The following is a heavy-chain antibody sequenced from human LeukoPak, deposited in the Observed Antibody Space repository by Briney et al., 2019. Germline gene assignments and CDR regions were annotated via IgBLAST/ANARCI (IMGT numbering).Heavy chain of an antibody. D-gene: IGHD3-10*01. CDR1: GFTFSSYA. CDR3: ARGGSGSYSYAEYFQH. Sequence: PGRSLRLSCAASGFTFSSYAMHWVCQAPGKGLEWVAVISYDGSNKYYADSVKGRFTISRDNSKNTLYLQMNSLRAEDTAVYYCARGGSGSYSYAEYFQHWGQGTLVTVSS. CDR2: ISYDGSNK. V-gene: IGHV3-30*04. J-gene: IGHJ1*01.